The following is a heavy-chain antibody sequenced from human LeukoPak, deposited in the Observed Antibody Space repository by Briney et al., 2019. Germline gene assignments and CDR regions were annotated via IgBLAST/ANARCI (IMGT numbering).Heavy chain of an antibody. CDR3: VKVGYPGGSYDY. J-gene: IGHJ4*02. CDR2: ISSNGGST. Sequence: GGSLRLSCVASGFTFSTSWMNWVRQAPGKGLEYVSAISSNGGSTYYADSVKGRFTISRDNSKNTLYLQMSSLRAEDTAVYYCVKVGYPGGSYDYWGQGTLVTVSS. CDR1: GFTFSTSW. D-gene: IGHD3-10*01. V-gene: IGHV3-64D*06.